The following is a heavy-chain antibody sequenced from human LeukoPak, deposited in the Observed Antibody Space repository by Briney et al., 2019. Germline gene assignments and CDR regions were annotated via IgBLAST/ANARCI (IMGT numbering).Heavy chain of an antibody. D-gene: IGHD2-21*01. CDR1: GGSFSGYY. CDR3: ARGLRVWPLDY. V-gene: IGHV4-34*01. Sequence: PSETLSLTCAVYGGSFSGYYWSWIRQPPGKGLEWIGEINHSGSTNYNPSLKSRVTISVDTSKNQFSLKLSSVTAADTAVYYCARGLRVWPLDYWGQGTLVTVSS. CDR2: INHSGST. J-gene: IGHJ4*02.